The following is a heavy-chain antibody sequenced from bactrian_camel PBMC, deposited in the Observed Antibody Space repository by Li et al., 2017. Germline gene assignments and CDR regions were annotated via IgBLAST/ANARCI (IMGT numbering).Heavy chain of an antibody. J-gene: IGHJ4*01. Sequence: VQLVESGGGSVQVGGSLRLSCAVSAYSCLAWVRQAPGKEREGVAAYTRSGDTYYSDSVKGRFTISQDNASNTLHLQMNSLQPDDTAMYHCAASKIDDCYAVLTYDLYNYWGQGTQVTVS. CDR2: YTRSGDT. D-gene: IGHD3*01. V-gene: IGHV3S67*01. CDR3: AASKIDDCYAVLTYDLYNY. CDR1: AYSC.